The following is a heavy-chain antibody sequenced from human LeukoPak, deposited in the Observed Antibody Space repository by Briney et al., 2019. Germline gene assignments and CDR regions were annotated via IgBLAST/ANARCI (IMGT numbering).Heavy chain of an antibody. CDR1: GFTFSSYA. D-gene: IGHD3-9*01. V-gene: IGHV3-23*01. CDR3: AKGFGGTTYYDILTGYTPEGFDY. CDR2: ISGSGGST. J-gene: IGHJ4*02. Sequence: GGSLRLSCAASGFTFSSYAMSWVRQAPGKGLEWVSAISGSGGSTYYADSVKGRLTISRDNSKNTLYLQMNSLRAEDTAVYYCAKGFGGTTYYDILTGYTPEGFDYWGQGTLATVSS.